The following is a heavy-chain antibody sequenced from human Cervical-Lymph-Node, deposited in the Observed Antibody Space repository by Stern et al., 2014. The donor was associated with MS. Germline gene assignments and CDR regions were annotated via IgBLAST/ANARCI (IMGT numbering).Heavy chain of an antibody. CDR1: GFTFSSYS. CDR3: ASFRYTISDSSLSY. CDR2: ISSSSSYI. D-gene: IGHD3-22*01. J-gene: IGHJ4*02. Sequence: EVQLLESGGGLVKPGGSLRLSCAASGFTFSSYSMNWVRQAPGKGLGWVSSISSSSSYIYYADSVKGRFTISRDNAKNSLYLQMNSLRAEDTAVYYCASFRYTISDSSLSYWGQGTLVTVSS. V-gene: IGHV3-21*01.